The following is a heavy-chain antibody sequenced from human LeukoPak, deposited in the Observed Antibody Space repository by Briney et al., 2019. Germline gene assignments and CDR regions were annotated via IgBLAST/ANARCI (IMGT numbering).Heavy chain of an antibody. J-gene: IGHJ4*02. CDR1: GFTFSSYW. D-gene: IGHD4-17*01. Sequence: GGSLRLSCAASGFTFSSYWMHWVRQAPGKGLVWVSRINSDGSSTNYADSVKGRFTISRDNAMNTLYLQMNSLRAADTAVYYCARGAYGDYHFDYWGQGTLVTVSS. V-gene: IGHV3-74*01. CDR3: ARGAYGDYHFDY. CDR2: INSDGSST.